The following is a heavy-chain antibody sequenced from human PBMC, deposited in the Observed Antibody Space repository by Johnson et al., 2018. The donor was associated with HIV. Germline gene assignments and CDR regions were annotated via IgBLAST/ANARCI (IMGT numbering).Heavy chain of an antibody. CDR3: AKDQYRKLTTVAGI. Sequence: QVQLVESGGGVVQPGGSLRLSCAASGFTFSSYGMHWVRQAPGKGLERVAFIRYDGSITYYAASVRGRFTLSRDNSKNTVYLQMNSLRAEDTAVYYCAKDQYRKLTTVAGIWGQGTMVTVSS. CDR2: IRYDGSIT. J-gene: IGHJ3*02. CDR1: GFTFSSYG. D-gene: IGHD4-17*01. V-gene: IGHV3-30*02.